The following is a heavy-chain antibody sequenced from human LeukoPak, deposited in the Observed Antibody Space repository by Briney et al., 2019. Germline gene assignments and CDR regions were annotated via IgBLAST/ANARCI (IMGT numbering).Heavy chain of an antibody. CDR2: LNEDGTVK. J-gene: IGHJ4*02. Sequence: GGSLRLSCAASGFSFTTNWMHWVRQTPGKRLEWVAELNEDGTVKYYVDSVKGRFTISRDNAKNSLYLQMNRLRAEDTGVYFCANVPRSTVSYWGRGTLVSVSS. D-gene: IGHD2-15*01. CDR1: GFSFTTNW. CDR3: ANVPRSTVSY. V-gene: IGHV3-7*01.